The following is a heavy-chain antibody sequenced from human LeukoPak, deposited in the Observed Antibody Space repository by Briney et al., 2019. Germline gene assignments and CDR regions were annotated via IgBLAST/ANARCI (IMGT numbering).Heavy chain of an antibody. D-gene: IGHD3-3*01. J-gene: IGHJ3*02. CDR1: GYTLTELS. Sequence: ASVTVPCKVSGYTLTELSMHWARQAPGKGLEGMGGFYPEDGETIYAQKFQGRVTMTEDTSTDTAYMELSSLRSEDTAVYYCATATPRITIFGVVIIQDAFDIWGQGTMVTVSS. CDR2: FYPEDGET. CDR3: ATATPRITIFGVVIIQDAFDI. V-gene: IGHV1-24*01.